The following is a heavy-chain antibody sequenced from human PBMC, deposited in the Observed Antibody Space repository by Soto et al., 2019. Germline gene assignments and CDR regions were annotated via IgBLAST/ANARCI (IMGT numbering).Heavy chain of an antibody. CDR3: ATQASGYSYGSFDY. D-gene: IGHD5-18*01. Sequence: GGSLRLSXAASGFTFSSYAMHWVRQAPGKGLEWVAVISYDGSNKYYADSVKGRFTISRDNSKNTLYLQMNSLRAEDTAVYYCATQASGYSYGSFDYWGQGTLVTVSS. V-gene: IGHV3-30-3*01. CDR2: ISYDGSNK. CDR1: GFTFSSYA. J-gene: IGHJ4*02.